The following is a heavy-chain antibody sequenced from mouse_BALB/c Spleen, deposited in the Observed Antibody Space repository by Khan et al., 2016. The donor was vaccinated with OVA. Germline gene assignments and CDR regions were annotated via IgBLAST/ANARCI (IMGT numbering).Heavy chain of an antibody. CDR1: GYTFTSNT. Sequence: FQLQQSGAELARPGASVRMSCKASGYTFTSNTMHWIKQRPGQGLEWIGYINPRSGYTNYNQNFKDKATLTADKSSSTAYMQLSSLTSEDSAVYYCARRTTGYTMDSWGQGTSVTGSS. J-gene: IGHJ4*01. V-gene: IGHV1-4*01. CDR2: INPRSGYT. D-gene: IGHD2-14*01. CDR3: ARRTTGYTMDS.